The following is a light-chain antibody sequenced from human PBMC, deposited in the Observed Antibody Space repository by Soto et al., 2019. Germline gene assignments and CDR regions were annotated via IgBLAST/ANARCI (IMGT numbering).Light chain of an antibody. J-gene: IGKJ3*01. CDR3: QQGDNLPDFT. Sequence: DIQVTQSPPSLSASVGDRVTVTCQASQDSNTFLNWFQQRPGEAPKLLIYATSNLEPGVPSRFSGRQSGTDFILFISCPQPEDVGTYNCQQGDNLPDFTFGPVTKVNI. V-gene: IGKV1-33*01. CDR2: ATS. CDR1: QDSNTF.